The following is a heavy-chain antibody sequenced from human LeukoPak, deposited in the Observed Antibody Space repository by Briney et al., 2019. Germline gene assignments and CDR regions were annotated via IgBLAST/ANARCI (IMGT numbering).Heavy chain of an antibody. CDR2: IYYSGST. D-gene: IGHD2-15*01. Sequence: PSETLSLTCSVSGGSFDSKYWSWIRQPPGKGLEWIGYIYYSGSTNYNPSLKRRVTISVDTSKNQFSLKLSSVTAADTAVYYCARVTGRYCSGGSCRLYYYYYMDVWGKGTTVTVSS. CDR1: GGSFDSKY. J-gene: IGHJ6*03. CDR3: ARVTGRYCSGGSCRLYYYYYMDV. V-gene: IGHV4-59*01.